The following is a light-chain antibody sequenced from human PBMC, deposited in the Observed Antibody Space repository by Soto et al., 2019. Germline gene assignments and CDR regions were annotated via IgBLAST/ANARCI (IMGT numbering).Light chain of an antibody. CDR3: QQSHSTTLT. CDR1: QSISDY. Sequence: DIQMTQSPSSLSASVGDRVTMTCRAGQSISDYVNWYEQKEGKAPQVXIYAASTLHSGVPSRFSGSGSGTDFTLTITNLQPADFATYFCQQSHSTTLTFGQGTRLEI. CDR2: AAS. J-gene: IGKJ5*01. V-gene: IGKV1-39*01.